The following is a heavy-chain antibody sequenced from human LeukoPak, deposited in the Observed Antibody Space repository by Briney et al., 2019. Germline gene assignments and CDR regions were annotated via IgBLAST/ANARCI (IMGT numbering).Heavy chain of an antibody. V-gene: IGHV1-18*01. CDR1: GYTFTSYG. CDR3: ARDLAKSPLGGGGYYNWFDP. J-gene: IGHJ5*02. CDR2: ISAYNGNT. D-gene: IGHD1-26*01. Sequence: ASVKVSCKASGYTFTSYGISWVRQAPGQGLEWMGWISAYNGNTNYAQKLQGRVTMTTDTSTSTAYMELRSLRSDDTAVYYCARDLAKSPLGGGGYYNWFDPWGQGTLVTVSS.